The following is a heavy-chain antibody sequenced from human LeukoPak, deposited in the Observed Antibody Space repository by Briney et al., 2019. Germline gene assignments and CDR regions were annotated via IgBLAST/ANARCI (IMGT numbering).Heavy chain of an antibody. CDR3: ARDGGSYGLDY. CDR2: IKGDGSQK. V-gene: IGHV3-7*01. CDR1: GFSFSDHW. D-gene: IGHD5-18*01. J-gene: IGHJ4*02. Sequence: AGGSLRLSCAASGFSFSDHWLDWVRQAPGKGLEWVAHIKGDGSQKYYVDSVKGRFTISRDNSKNTLYLQMHSLRAEDTAVYYCARDGGSYGLDYWGQGTLVTVSS.